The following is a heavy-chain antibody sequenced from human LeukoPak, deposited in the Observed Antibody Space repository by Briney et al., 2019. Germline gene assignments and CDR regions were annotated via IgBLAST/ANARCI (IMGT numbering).Heavy chain of an antibody. CDR1: GGSISSYY. V-gene: IGHV4-59*01. D-gene: IGHD2-21*01. Sequence: SETLSLTCTVSGGSISSYYWSWIRQPPGKGLEWIGYIYYSGSTNYNPSLKSRVTISVDTSKNQFSLKLSSVTAADTAVYYCARDRGGGGAPYYYYMDVWGKGTTVTVSS. CDR3: ARDRGGGGAPYYYYMDV. J-gene: IGHJ6*03. CDR2: IYYSGST.